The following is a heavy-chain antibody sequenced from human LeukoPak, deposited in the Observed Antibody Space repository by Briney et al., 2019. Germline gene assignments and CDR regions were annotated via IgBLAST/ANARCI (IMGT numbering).Heavy chain of an antibody. V-gene: IGHV4-61*02. CDR2: IYTSGST. Sequence: SETLSLTCTVSGGSISSGSYYWSWIRQPAGKGLEWIGRIYTSGSTNYNPSLKSRVTISVDTSKNQFSLKLSSVTAADTAVYYCARSLGTMIVVVTRNWFDPWGQGTLVTVSS. D-gene: IGHD3-22*01. CDR3: ARSLGTMIVVVTRNWFDP. J-gene: IGHJ5*02. CDR1: GGSISSGSYY.